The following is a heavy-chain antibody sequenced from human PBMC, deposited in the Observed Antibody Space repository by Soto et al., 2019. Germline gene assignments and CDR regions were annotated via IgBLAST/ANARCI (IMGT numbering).Heavy chain of an antibody. V-gene: IGHV3-23*01. J-gene: IGHJ4*02. Sequence: SGGSLRLSCSSSGFTFSSYAMSWVRQAPGKGLEWVSAISGSGGSTYYADSVKGRFTISRDNSKNTLYLQMNSLRAEDTAVYYCAKRVWEPHDVFDYWGQGTLVTVSS. D-gene: IGHD1-26*01. CDR1: GFTFSSYA. CDR2: ISGSGGST. CDR3: AKRVWEPHDVFDY.